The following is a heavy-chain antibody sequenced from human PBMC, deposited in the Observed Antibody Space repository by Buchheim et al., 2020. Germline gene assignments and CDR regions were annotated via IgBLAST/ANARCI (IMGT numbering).Heavy chain of an antibody. CDR1: GGSISSYY. V-gene: IGHV4-59*01. J-gene: IGHJ2*01. CDR3: ARSSEGWYFDL. CDR2: IYYSGST. Sequence: QVQLQESGPGLVKPSGTLSLTCTVSGGSISSYYWSWIRQPPGKGLEWIGYIYYSGSTNYNPSLKSRVTISVDTSKNQFSLKLNSVTAADTAVYYCARSSEGWYFDLWGRGTL. D-gene: IGHD3-10*01.